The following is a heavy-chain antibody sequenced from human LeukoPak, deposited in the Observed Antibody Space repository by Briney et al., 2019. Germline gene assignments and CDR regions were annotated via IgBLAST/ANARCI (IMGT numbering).Heavy chain of an antibody. CDR3: ARESGAFSPFGF. Sequence: GSLRLSCAASGFTFSSYTMNWVRQPPGKGLEWIGEVHLSGASNYNPSLKSRVSMSIDKSKNHLSLELTSVTAADTAIYYCARESGAFSPFGFWGQGTLVTVSS. D-gene: IGHD1-26*01. V-gene: IGHV4-4*02. CDR1: GFTFSSYTM. CDR2: VHLSGAS. J-gene: IGHJ4*02.